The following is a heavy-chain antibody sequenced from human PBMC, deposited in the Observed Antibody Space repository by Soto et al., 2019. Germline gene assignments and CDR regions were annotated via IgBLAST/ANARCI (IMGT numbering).Heavy chain of an antibody. J-gene: IGHJ6*02. CDR2: IYYSGST. V-gene: IGHV4-30-4*01. D-gene: IGHD5-18*01. Sequence: SETLSLTCTVSGGSISSGDYYWSWIRQPPGKGLERIGYIYYSGSTYYNPSLKSRVTISVDTSKNQFSLKLSSVTAADTAVYYCASGYSYGYRPGYYGMDVWGQGTTVTVSS. CDR3: ASGYSYGYRPGYYGMDV. CDR1: GGSISSGDYY.